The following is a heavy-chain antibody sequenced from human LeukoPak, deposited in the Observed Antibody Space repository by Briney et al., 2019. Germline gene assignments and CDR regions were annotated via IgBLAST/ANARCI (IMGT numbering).Heavy chain of an antibody. D-gene: IGHD3-16*02. Sequence: GESLKISCKGSGYSFTSYWIGWVRQMPGKGLEWMGIIYPGASDTRYSPSFQGQVTISADKSISTAYLQWSSLKASDTAMYYCARSPIMITFGGVIVPFDYWGQGTLVTVSS. CDR3: ARSPIMITFGGVIVPFDY. J-gene: IGHJ4*02. CDR1: GYSFTSYW. V-gene: IGHV5-51*01. CDR2: IYPGASDT.